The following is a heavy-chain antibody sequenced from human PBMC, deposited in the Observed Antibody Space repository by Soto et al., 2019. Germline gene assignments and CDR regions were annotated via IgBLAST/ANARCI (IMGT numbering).Heavy chain of an antibody. CDR1: GFTFSSYG. V-gene: IGHV3-33*01. D-gene: IGHD6-19*01. CDR3: ARASVAGDDAFDI. CDR2: IWYDGSNK. J-gene: IGHJ3*02. Sequence: PGGSLRLSCAASGFTFSSYGMHWVRQAPGKGLEWVAVIWYDGSNKYYADSVKGRFTISRDNSKNTLYLQMNSLRAEDTAVYYCARASVAGDDAFDIWGQGTMVTVSS.